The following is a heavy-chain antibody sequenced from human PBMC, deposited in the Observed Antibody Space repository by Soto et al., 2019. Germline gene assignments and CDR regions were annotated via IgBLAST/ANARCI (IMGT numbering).Heavy chain of an antibody. CDR1: GVSISSSNW. J-gene: IGHJ5*02. CDR2: MWPSGGT. CDR3: ARCLHCSNGGRLDP. V-gene: IGHV4-4*02. D-gene: IGHD2-8*01. Sequence: SETLSLTCAVSGVSISSSNWWTWVRQAPGKGLEWIGEMWPSGGTTYNPSLQNRVTISVDNSKNHLSLTLTSVTAADTAIYYCARCLHCSNGGRLDPWGQGALVTVSS.